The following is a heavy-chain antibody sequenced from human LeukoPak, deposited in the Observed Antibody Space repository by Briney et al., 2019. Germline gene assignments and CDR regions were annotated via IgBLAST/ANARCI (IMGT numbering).Heavy chain of an antibody. CDR2: ISSSSSYI. CDR1: GFTFRTYG. Sequence: GGSLRLSCAASGFTFRTYGMNWVRQAPGKGLEWVSFISSSSSYIYYADSVKGRFTISRDNAANSLYLQMDSLRAEDTAVYYCARVGQYHNWGQGTLVTVSS. CDR3: ARVGQYHN. V-gene: IGHV3-21*01. D-gene: IGHD2-2*01. J-gene: IGHJ4*02.